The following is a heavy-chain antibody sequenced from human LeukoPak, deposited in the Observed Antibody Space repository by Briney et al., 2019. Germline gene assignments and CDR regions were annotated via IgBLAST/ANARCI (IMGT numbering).Heavy chain of an antibody. CDR2: MNPNSGNT. D-gene: IGHD2-2*01. CDR3: ARGHSGCSSTSCYYYYYYMDV. CDR1: GYTFTSYD. J-gene: IGHJ6*03. V-gene: IGHV1-8*01. Sequence: GASVKVSCKASGYTFTSYDINWVRQATGQGLEWMGWMNPNSGNTGYAQKFQGRVTMTRNTSISTAYMELSSLRSEDTAVYYCARGHSGCSSTSCYYYYYYMDVWGKGTTVTVSS.